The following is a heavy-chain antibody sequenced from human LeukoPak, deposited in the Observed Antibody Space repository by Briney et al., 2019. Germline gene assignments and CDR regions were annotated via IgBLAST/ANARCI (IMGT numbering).Heavy chain of an antibody. V-gene: IGHV3-30*02. Sequence: GGSLRLSCAASGFTFSNYGMHWVRQAPGKGLEWVAFIRNDGSNKYYADSVKGRFTISRDNFKNTLYLQMNSLRAEDTAVYYCARDMVRGVIYYYYGMDVWGQGTTVTVSS. CDR3: ARDMVRGVIYYYYGMDV. D-gene: IGHD3-10*01. J-gene: IGHJ6*02. CDR1: GFTFSNYG. CDR2: IRNDGSNK.